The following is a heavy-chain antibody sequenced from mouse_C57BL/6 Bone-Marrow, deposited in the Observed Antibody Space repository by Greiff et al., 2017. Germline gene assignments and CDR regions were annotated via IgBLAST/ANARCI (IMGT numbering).Heavy chain of an antibody. D-gene: IGHD2-3*01. CDR3: AREGWLPLDY. CDR2: IYPGSGST. Sequence: VQLQQSGAELARPGASVKLSCKASGYTFTSYGISWVKQRTGQGLEWIGEIYPGSGSTNYNEKFKSKATLTVDTSSSTAYMQLSSLTSEDSAVYYCAREGWLPLDYWGQGTTLTVSS. CDR1: GYTFTSYG. V-gene: IGHV1-81*01. J-gene: IGHJ2*01.